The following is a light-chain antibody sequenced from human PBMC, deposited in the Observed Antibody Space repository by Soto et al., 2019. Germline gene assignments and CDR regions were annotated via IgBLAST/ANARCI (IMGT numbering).Light chain of an antibody. V-gene: IGLV2-23*01. CDR1: SSDVGSYNL. CDR3: CSYAGSSTFYG. CDR2: EGS. J-gene: IGLJ1*01. Sequence: QSALTQPASVSGSPGQSITISCTGTSSDVGSYNLVSWYRQHPGKAPKLMIYEGSKRPSGVSNRFSGSKSGNTASLTISGLQAEDEADYYCCSYAGSSTFYGFGTGTKVTVL.